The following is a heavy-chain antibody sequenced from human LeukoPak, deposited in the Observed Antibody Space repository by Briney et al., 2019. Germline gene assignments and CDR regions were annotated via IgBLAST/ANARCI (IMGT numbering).Heavy chain of an antibody. V-gene: IGHV4-4*07. J-gene: IGHJ4*02. CDR1: SGFISNYY. Sequence: KPSETLSLTCCVSSGFISNYYWSWIRQPAGKGLEWIGRISTSGNTNYSPSLKSRVTMSVDTSKNQFFLNLRSVTAADTAVYYCARDSRYYDFWSGYLDYWGQGALVTVSS. CDR3: ARDSRYYDFWSGYLDY. CDR2: ISTSGNT. D-gene: IGHD3-3*01.